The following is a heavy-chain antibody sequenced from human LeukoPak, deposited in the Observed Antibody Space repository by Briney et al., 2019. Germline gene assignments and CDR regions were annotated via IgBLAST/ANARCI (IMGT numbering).Heavy chain of an antibody. J-gene: IGHJ4*02. Sequence: AGGSLRLSCAASGFPFSSYGMHWVRQAPGKGLEWVAFIPYGGSDKFYADSVKGRFTISRDNSKNTLHLQMNSLRAEDTAVYYCAAMTSVTTGDYWGQGTLVTVSS. D-gene: IGHD4-11*01. CDR2: IPYGGSDK. V-gene: IGHV3-30*02. CDR1: GFPFSSYG. CDR3: AAMTSVTTGDY.